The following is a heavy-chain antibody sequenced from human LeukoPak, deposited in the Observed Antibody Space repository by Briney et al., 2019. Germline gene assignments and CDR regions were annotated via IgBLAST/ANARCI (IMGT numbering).Heavy chain of an antibody. CDR3: ARGRVSSSTWYSTYYYFFYMDF. CDR2: IFYSGST. J-gene: IGHJ6*03. D-gene: IGHD4-11*01. V-gene: IGHV4-59*01. Sequence: SETLSLTCTVSGGSISGYYWSWIRQPPGKGLEWIGYIFYSGSTNYNPSLKSRVTISVDTSKNQFSLKLSSVTAADTAVYFCARGRVSSSTWYSTYYYFFYMDFWGKGTTVTVSS. CDR1: GGSISGYY.